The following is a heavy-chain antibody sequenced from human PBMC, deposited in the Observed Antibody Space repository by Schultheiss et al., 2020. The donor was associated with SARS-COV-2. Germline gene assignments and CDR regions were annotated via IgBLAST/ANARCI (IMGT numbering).Heavy chain of an antibody. Sequence: GSLRLSCAACGFTFSSYDMHWVRQATGKGLEWVSAIGTAGDTYYPGSVKGQFTISRDNSKNTLYLQMNSLRAEDTAVYYCARGYCSSTSCRNYYFDYWGQGTLVTVSS. V-gene: IGHV3-13*03. CDR3: ARGYCSSTSCRNYYFDY. CDR2: IGTAGDT. D-gene: IGHD2-2*01. J-gene: IGHJ4*02. CDR1: GFTFSSYD.